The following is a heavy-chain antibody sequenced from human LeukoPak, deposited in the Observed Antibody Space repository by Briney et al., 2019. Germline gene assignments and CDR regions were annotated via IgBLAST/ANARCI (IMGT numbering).Heavy chain of an antibody. CDR3: ARERGEYSYGRFDY. V-gene: IGHV4-4*07. CDR2: IYTSGST. J-gene: IGHJ4*02. Sequence: SETLSLTCTVSGGSISSYYWSWIRQPAGKGLEWIGRIYTSGSTNYNPSLKSRVTMSVDTSKNQFSLKLNSVTAADTAVYYCARERGEYSYGRFDYWGQGTLVTVSS. D-gene: IGHD5-18*01. CDR1: GGSISSYY.